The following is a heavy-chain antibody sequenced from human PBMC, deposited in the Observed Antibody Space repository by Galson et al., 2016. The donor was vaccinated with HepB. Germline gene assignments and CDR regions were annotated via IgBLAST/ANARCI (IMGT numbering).Heavy chain of an antibody. CDR3: ARQVIMIVVTIDY. Sequence: LSLTCAVYGGSFSDYYWSWIRQPPGKGLEWIGSMYYSGSTYYNPSLKSRVTISVDTSKNQFSLKLSSVTAADTAVYYCARQVIMIVVTIDYWGQGTLVTVSS. CDR2: MYYSGST. D-gene: IGHD3-22*01. V-gene: IGHV4-34*01. J-gene: IGHJ4*02. CDR1: GGSFSDYY.